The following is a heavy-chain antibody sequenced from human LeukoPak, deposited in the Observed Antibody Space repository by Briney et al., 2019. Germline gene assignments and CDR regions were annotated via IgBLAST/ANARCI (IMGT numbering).Heavy chain of an antibody. D-gene: IGHD1-26*01. V-gene: IGHV3-30*18. J-gene: IGHJ3*02. Sequence: PGGSLRLSCVASGFTFSTYGMHWVRQTPGKGLEWVTLISYGGSNKYYADSVKGRFTISRDNSENTLYLQMNSLRAEDTAVYYCAKAGYGSYHAFDIWGQGTMVTVSS. CDR3: AKAGYGSYHAFDI. CDR2: ISYGGSNK. CDR1: GFTFSTYG.